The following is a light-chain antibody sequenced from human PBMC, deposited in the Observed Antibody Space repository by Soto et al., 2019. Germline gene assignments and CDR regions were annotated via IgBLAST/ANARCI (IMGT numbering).Light chain of an antibody. V-gene: IGLV2-23*02. CDR1: SSDVGTYNL. Sequence: LTQPASVSGSPGQSITISCTGTSSDVGTYNLVSWYQQHPGKAPQLMLFEVSKRPSGFSNRFSGSKSGSTASLTISGLQAEDEADYYCCSYAGSSTYVFGTGTKVTVL. CDR2: EVS. J-gene: IGLJ1*01. CDR3: CSYAGSSTYV.